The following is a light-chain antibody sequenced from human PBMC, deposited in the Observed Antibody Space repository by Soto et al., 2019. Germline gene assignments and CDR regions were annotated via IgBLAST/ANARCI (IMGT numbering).Light chain of an antibody. Sequence: DLQMTQSPSSLSASVGDRVTITCRASQSISSHLNWYQQKPGKAPKLLIYAASSLQSGVPSRFSGSGSGTDFTLTISSLQPEDFATYYCQQSYSSLRTFGQGTKVEIK. V-gene: IGKV1-39*01. CDR2: AAS. J-gene: IGKJ1*01. CDR1: QSISSH. CDR3: QQSYSSLRT.